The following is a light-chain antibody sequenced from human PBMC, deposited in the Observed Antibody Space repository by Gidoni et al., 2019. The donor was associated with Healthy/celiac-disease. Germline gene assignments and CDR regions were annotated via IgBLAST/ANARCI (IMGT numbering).Light chain of an antibody. CDR1: QSVSRN. CDR3: QQYNNWPSCS. V-gene: IGKV3-15*01. CDR2: CAS. J-gene: IGKJ2*04. Sequence: EIVMTQSPATLSVSPGERATLSCRASQSVSRNLAWYQQKPGQAPRLLIYCASIRATGIPARFSCSWSWTGFPPTISSLPFQDFSVSHCQQYNNWPSCSFGQGTKVEIK.